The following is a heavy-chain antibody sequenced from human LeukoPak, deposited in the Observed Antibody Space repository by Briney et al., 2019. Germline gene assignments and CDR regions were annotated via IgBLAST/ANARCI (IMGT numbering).Heavy chain of an antibody. Sequence: GGSLRLSCAASGFTFGSYAMNWVRQAPGKGLEWVSGLSGSGGSTYYADSVKGRFTISRDNSKNSLYLQMNSLRAEDTAVYYCAREALRGWSRVFDYWGQGTLVTVSS. CDR1: GFTFGSYA. CDR3: AREALRGWSRVFDY. V-gene: IGHV3-23*01. D-gene: IGHD6-19*01. CDR2: LSGSGGST. J-gene: IGHJ4*02.